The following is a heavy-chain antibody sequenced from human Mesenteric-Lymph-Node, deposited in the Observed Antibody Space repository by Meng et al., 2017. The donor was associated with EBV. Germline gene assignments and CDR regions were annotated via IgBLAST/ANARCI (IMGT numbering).Heavy chain of an antibody. D-gene: IGHD2-2*01. CDR3: ARIVVPLADDWFDP. J-gene: IGHJ5*02. V-gene: IGHV4-61*01. CDR2: IYYTGST. CDR1: GGSVSSGSFY. Sequence: QVQLQESGPGLVKPSETLSLTCTFSGGSVSSGSFYWTWIRQPPGKGLEWIGYIYYTGSTNYNPSLKSRVTMSVDTSKNQFSLKLNSVTAADTAVYYCARIVVPLADDWFDPWGQGILVTVAS.